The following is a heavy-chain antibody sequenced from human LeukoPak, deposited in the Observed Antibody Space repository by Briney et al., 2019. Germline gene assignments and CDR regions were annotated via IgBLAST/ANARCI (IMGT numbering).Heavy chain of an antibody. CDR2: IYHSGST. D-gene: IGHD3-10*01. Sequence: SETLSLTCAVSGGSISRSNWWSWVRQPPGKGLEWIGEIYHSGSTNYNPSLKSRVTISVDKSKNQFSLKLSSVTAADTAVYYCARTRYYYNSRSYGAPYYFDYWGQGTLVTVSS. CDR3: ARTRYYYNSRSYGAPYYFDY. J-gene: IGHJ4*02. CDR1: GGSISRSNW. V-gene: IGHV4-4*02.